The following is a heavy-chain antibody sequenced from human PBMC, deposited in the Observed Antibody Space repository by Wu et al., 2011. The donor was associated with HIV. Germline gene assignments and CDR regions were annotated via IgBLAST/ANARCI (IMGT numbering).Heavy chain of an antibody. CDR2: ISAYNGNT. CDR3: AREQGDNDYADY. J-gene: IGHJ4*02. Sequence: KKPGASVKVSCRASGYTFTSYGISWVRQAPGQGLEWMGWISAYNGNTNYAQNLQGRVTMTTDTSTSTAYMELRSLRSDDTAMYYCAREQGDNDYADYWGQGTLVTVSS. V-gene: IGHV1-18*01. CDR1: GYTFTSYG. D-gene: IGHD3-16*01.